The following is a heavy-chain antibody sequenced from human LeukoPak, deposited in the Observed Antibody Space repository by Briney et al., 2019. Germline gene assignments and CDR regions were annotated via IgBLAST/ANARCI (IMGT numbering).Heavy chain of an antibody. J-gene: IGHJ4*02. Sequence: SVKVSCKVSGGTFSSYTISWVRQAPGQGLEWMGRIIPILGIANYAQKFQGRVTITADKSTSTAYMELSSLRSEDTAVYYCARVGGTGGGFDYWGQGTLVTVSS. CDR2: IIPILGIA. D-gene: IGHD1-1*01. CDR3: ARVGGTGGGFDY. CDR1: GGTFSSYT. V-gene: IGHV1-69*02.